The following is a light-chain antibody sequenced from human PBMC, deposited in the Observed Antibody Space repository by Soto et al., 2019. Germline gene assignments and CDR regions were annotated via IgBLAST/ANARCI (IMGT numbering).Light chain of an antibody. Sequence: EIVLTQSPGTLSLSPGERATLSCRASQSVSSSYLAWYQQKPGQAPRLLIYGASSRATGIPDRFSGSGSGNDFTLTISRLEPEDFSVYYCQQYGSSFTTFDQGTRLETK. CDR3: QQYGSSFTT. CDR1: QSVSSSY. CDR2: GAS. V-gene: IGKV3-20*01. J-gene: IGKJ5*01.